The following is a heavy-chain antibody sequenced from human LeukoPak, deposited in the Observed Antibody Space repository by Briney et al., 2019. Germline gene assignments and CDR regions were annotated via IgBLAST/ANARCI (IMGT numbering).Heavy chain of an antibody. D-gene: IGHD3-10*01. J-gene: IGHJ4*02. CDR2: IKRKTEGGTT. V-gene: IGHV3-15*07. CDR3: TTGNFGPY. CDR1: GSTFSDAW. Sequence: GGSLRLSCAASGSTFSDAWMNWVRQAPGKGLEWVGRIKRKTEGGTTDYVAPVKGRFIISRDDSKNTLCLQMNSLKTEDTAFYYCTTGNFGPYWGQGTLVTVSS.